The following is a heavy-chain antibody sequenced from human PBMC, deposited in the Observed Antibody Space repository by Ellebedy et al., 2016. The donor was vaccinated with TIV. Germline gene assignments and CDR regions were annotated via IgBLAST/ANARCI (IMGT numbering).Heavy chain of an antibody. CDR2: ISSSSSNT. V-gene: IGHV3-11*03. Sequence: GESLKISXAASGFTFSNYYMSWIRQAPGKGLEWISYISSSSSNTKYADSVKGRFTISRDNAKNSLFLQMNSLRAEDTAVYYCARSPIEKTGTSDYWGQGTLVTVSS. CDR1: GFTFSNYY. CDR3: ARSPIEKTGTSDY. D-gene: IGHD3-9*01. J-gene: IGHJ4*02.